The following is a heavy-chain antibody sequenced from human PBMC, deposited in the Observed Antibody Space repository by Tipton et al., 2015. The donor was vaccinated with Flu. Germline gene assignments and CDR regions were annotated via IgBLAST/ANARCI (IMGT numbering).Heavy chain of an antibody. J-gene: IGHJ5*02. V-gene: IGHV3-74*01. CDR3: VRDLPNSWFDP. CDR2: INHDGSSS. D-gene: IGHD2/OR15-2a*01. CDR1: GFTFSNYW. Sequence: SLRLSCAASGFTFSNYWMHWVRQAPGKGLVWVSHINHDGSSSSYADSVKGRFTISRDNAKNTVYLQMNSLRAEDTAVYYCVRDLPNSWFDPWGQGTLVTVSS.